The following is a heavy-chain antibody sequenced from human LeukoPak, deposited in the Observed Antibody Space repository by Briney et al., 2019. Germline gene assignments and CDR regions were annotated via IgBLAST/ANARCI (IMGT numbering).Heavy chain of an antibody. CDR2: ISSRSSYI. Sequence: GGSPRLSCTASDFNFNSYTIDWVRQAPGKGLEWVSSISSRSSYIYYADALRGRFTTSRDNARNSVYLQMDGLRVEDTAVYYCAKIDDYYKHFDSWGQGTLVTVSS. CDR1: DFNFNSYT. D-gene: IGHD2-21*02. V-gene: IGHV3-21*01. CDR3: AKIDDYYKHFDS. J-gene: IGHJ4*02.